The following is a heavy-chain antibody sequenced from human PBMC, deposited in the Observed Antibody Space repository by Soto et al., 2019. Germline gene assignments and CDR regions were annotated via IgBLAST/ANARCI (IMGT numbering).Heavy chain of an antibody. CDR1: GFTFSSYT. CDR3: ARDDAWAFEY. V-gene: IGHV3-48*01. CDR2: ISNTESVI. D-gene: IGHD1-26*01. J-gene: IGHJ4*02. Sequence: EVQLVQSGGGLVQPGGSLRLSCATSGFTFSSYTMNWVRQAPGKGLEWISYISNTESVISYADSVKGRFTISRDNAKGSLYLQMNSLRVEDTAIYYCARDDAWAFEYWAQGTLVTVSS.